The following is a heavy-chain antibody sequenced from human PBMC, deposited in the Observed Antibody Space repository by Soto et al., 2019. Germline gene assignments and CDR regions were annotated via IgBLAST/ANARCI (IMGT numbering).Heavy chain of an antibody. Sequence: QVQLVQSGAEVKKPGASVKVSCKASGYTFTSYYMHWVRQAPGQGLEWMGIINPTGGSTSYAQKFLGRVTLNRDTSTSTVYMELSSLRSEDTAVYYCAREQVGDYDYWGQGTLVTVSS. CDR3: AREQVGDYDY. CDR2: INPTGGST. J-gene: IGHJ4*02. D-gene: IGHD4-17*01. V-gene: IGHV1-46*03. CDR1: GYTFTSYY.